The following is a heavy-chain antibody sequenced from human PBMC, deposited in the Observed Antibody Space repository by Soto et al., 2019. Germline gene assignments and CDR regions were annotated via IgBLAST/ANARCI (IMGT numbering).Heavy chain of an antibody. J-gene: IGHJ4*02. D-gene: IGHD1-26*01. V-gene: IGHV4-31*03. CDR2: IYYSGRT. CDR3: VRAWEGNGKIDS. CDR1: GGSISSSGYY. Sequence: PSETLSLTCTVSGGSISSSGYYWSWVRQHPGKGLKWIGYIYYSGRTYYNSSLKSRLSISIDTSKNHFSMKLSSVTAAETAVYSCVRAWEGNGKIDSWGQGTLVTVSS.